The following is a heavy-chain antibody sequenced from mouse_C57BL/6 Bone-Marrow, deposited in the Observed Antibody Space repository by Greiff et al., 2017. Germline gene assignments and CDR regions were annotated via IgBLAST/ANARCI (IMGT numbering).Heavy chain of an antibody. Sequence: EVQRVESGGGLVQPGGSLSLSCAASGFTFTDYYMSWVRQPPGKALEWLGFIRNKANGYTTEYSASVKGRFTISRDNSQSILYLQMNALRAEDSATYYCARPNRDWYFDVWGTGTTVTVSS. J-gene: IGHJ1*03. CDR2: IRNKANGYTT. CDR1: GFTFTDYY. CDR3: ARPNRDWYFDV. V-gene: IGHV7-3*01.